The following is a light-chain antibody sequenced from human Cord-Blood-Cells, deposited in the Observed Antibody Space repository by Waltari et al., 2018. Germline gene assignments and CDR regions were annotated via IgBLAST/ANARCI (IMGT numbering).Light chain of an antibody. CDR2: DVS. V-gene: IGLV2-11*01. CDR3: CSYAGSYTLV. J-gene: IGLJ2*01. Sequence: QSALTQPRSVSGSPGQSVTISCPGTSSDVGGYNYVSRYQQHPGKAPKLMIYDVSKRPSGVPDRFSGSKSGNTASLTISGLQAEDEADYYCCSYAGSYTLVFGGGTKLTVL. CDR1: SSDVGGYNY.